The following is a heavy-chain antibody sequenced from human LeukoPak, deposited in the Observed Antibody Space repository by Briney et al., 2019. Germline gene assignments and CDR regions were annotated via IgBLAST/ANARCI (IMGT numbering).Heavy chain of an antibody. Sequence: ASVKVSCKASGYTFTTYGITWVRQAPGQGLEWMGWISAYNGNTNYAQKLQGRVTMTIDTPTSTAFMELRSLRSDDTAVYYCARGRRIAVAAEPWFDYWGQGTLVTVSS. D-gene: IGHD6-19*01. CDR3: ARGRRIAVAAEPWFDY. V-gene: IGHV1-18*01. J-gene: IGHJ4*02. CDR1: GYTFTTYG. CDR2: ISAYNGNT.